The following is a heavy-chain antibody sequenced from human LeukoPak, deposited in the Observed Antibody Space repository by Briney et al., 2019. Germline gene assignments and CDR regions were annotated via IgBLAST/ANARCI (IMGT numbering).Heavy chain of an antibody. CDR2: IYTSGST. CDR3: AREKPDTGQLWFRKFDP. Sequence: SETLSLTCTVSGGSISSGSYYWSWIRQPAGKGLEWIGRIYTSGSTNYNPSLKSRVTISVDTSKNQFSLKLSSVTAADTAVYYCAREKPDTGQLWFRKFDPWGQGTLVTVSS. V-gene: IGHV4-61*02. J-gene: IGHJ5*02. D-gene: IGHD5-18*01. CDR1: GGSISSGSYY.